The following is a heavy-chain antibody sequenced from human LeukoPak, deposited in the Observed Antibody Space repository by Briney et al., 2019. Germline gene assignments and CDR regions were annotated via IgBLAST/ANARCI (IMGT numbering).Heavy chain of an antibody. D-gene: IGHD3-22*01. Sequence: SETPSLTCTVSGGSISSYYWSWIRQPPGKGLEWIGYIYYSGSTNYNPSLKSRVTISVDTSKNQFSLKLSSVTAADTAVYYCARDDYDSNPGAFDIWGQGTMVTVSS. CDR3: ARDDYDSNPGAFDI. J-gene: IGHJ3*02. CDR1: GGSISSYY. V-gene: IGHV4-59*01. CDR2: IYYSGST.